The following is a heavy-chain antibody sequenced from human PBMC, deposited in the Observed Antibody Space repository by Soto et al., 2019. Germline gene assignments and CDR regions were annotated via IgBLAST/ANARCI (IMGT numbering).Heavy chain of an antibody. CDR2: ISSSSGTI. V-gene: IGHV3-48*01. CDR3: AREIVVARGASYFDY. J-gene: IGHJ4*02. CDR1: GFTFSSYA. D-gene: IGHD2-2*01. Sequence: HPGGSLRLSCAASGFTFSSYAMSWVRQAPGKGLEWVSDISSSSGTIYYADSVKGRFTISRDNAKNSLYLQMNGLRAEDTAVYYCAREIVVARGASYFDYWGPGTLVTVSS.